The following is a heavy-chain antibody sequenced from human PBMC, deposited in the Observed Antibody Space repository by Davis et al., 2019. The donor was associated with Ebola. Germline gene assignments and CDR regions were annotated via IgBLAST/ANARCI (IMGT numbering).Heavy chain of an antibody. CDR2: IRSSRSYI. Sequence: GGSLRLSCTDSVITFSSYAMTWVRQAPGKGLEWVSSIRSSRSYIYYADSVKGRFTISRDNAKNSLYLQMNSLRAEDTAVYYCARGRDWIGYYFDYWGQGTLVTVSS. CDR3: ARGRDWIGYYFDY. J-gene: IGHJ4*02. CDR1: VITFSSYA. V-gene: IGHV3-21*04. D-gene: IGHD3/OR15-3a*01.